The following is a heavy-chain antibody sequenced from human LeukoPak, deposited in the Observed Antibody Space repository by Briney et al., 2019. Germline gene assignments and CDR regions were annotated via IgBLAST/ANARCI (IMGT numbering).Heavy chain of an antibody. J-gene: IGHJ5*02. CDR2: IYTSGST. CDR3: ARDRGSSWSAPNWFDP. D-gene: IGHD6-13*01. CDR1: GGSISSYY. Sequence: SETLSLTCTVSGGSISSYYWSWIRQPAGKGLEWIGRIYTSGSTNYNPSLKSRVTMSVDTSKNQFSLKLSSVTAADTAVYYCARDRGSSWSAPNWFDPWGQGTLVTVSS. V-gene: IGHV4-4*07.